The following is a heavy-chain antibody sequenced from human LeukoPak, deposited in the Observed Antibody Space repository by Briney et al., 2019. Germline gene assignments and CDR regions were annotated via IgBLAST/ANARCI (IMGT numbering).Heavy chain of an antibody. D-gene: IGHD6-6*01. V-gene: IGHV3-30-3*01. CDR2: ISYDGSNK. CDR3: ASGIKEQLAPLPDC. Sequence: RTGGSLRLSCAASGFTFSSYAMHWVRQAPGKGLEWVAVISYDGSNKYYADSVKGRFTISRDNSKNTLYLQMNSLRAEDTAVYFCASGIKEQLAPLPDCWG. J-gene: IGHJ6*01. CDR1: GFTFSSYA.